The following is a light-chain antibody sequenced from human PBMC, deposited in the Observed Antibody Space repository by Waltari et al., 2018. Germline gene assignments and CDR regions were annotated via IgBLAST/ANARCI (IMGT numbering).Light chain of an antibody. CDR3: QQYNNWLRT. Sequence: EIVMTQSPATLSVSPGERATLSCSASQRVSSNLAWYQQKPGQAPRLLIYGASTRATGIPARFSGSGSGTEFTLTISSLQSEDFAIYYCQQYNNWLRTFGQGTKVEIK. V-gene: IGKV3-15*01. J-gene: IGKJ1*01. CDR1: QRVSSN. CDR2: GAS.